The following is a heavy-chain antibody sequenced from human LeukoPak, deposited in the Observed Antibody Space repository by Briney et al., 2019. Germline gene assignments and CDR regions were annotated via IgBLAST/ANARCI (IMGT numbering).Heavy chain of an antibody. V-gene: IGHV3-30-3*01. D-gene: IGHD3-3*01. CDR1: GFTFSSYA. J-gene: IGHJ4*02. Sequence: GGSLRLSCAASGFTFSSYAVHWVRQAPGKGLEWVAVISYDGSNKYYADSVKGRFTISRDNSKNTLYLQMNSLRAEDTAVYYCARDAYYDFWSGSLRYYFDYWGQGTLVTVSS. CDR2: ISYDGSNK. CDR3: ARDAYYDFWSGSLRYYFDY.